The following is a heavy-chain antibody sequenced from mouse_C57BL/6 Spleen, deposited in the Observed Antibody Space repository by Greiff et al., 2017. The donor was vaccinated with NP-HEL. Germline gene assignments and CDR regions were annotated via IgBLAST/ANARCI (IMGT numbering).Heavy chain of an antibody. CDR1: GYTFTSYW. V-gene: IGHV1-61*01. D-gene: IGHD4-1*01. J-gene: IGHJ1*03. CDR3: ARDLGLYWYFDV. CDR2: IYPSDSET. Sequence: QQSGAELVRPGSSVQLSCKASGYTFTSYWMDWVKQRPGQGLEWIGNIYPSDSETHYNQKFKDKATLTVDKSSSTAYMQLSSLTSEDSAVYYCARDLGLYWYFDVWGTGTTVTVSS.